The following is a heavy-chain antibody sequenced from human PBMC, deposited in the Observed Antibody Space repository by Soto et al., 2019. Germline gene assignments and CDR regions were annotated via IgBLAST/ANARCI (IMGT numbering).Heavy chain of an antibody. Sequence: ASVKVSCKASGYTFTTYAMHWVRQAPGQRLEWMGWINAANGNTKTSQNFQGRVTMTRDTSASTVYMELSSLTSEDTAVYYCARDQRRDYDFWSAYSQAFDNWGQGTLVTVSS. V-gene: IGHV1-3*01. J-gene: IGHJ4*02. CDR2: INAANGNT. CDR3: ARDQRRDYDFWSAYSQAFDN. D-gene: IGHD3-3*01. CDR1: GYTFTTYA.